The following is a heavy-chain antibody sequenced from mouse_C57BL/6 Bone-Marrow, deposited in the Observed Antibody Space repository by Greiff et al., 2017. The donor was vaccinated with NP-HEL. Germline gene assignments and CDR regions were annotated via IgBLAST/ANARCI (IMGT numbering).Heavy chain of an antibody. D-gene: IGHD2-4*01. CDR2: IWSGGST. Sequence: VQLQQSGPGLVQPSQSLSITCTVSGFSLTSYGVHWVRQSPGKGLEWLGVIWSGGSTDYTAAFISRLSISKDNSKSQVFFKMNSLQADDTAIYYCARSKDDYDEGGKGYWGQGTSVTVSS. CDR1: GFSLTSYG. J-gene: IGHJ4*01. V-gene: IGHV2-2*01. CDR3: ARSKDDYDEGGKGY.